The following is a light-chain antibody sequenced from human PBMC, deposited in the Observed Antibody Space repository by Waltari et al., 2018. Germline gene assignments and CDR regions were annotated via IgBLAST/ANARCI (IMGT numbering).Light chain of an antibody. CDR2: DAS. V-gene: IGKV1-NL1*01. CDR3: HQYYTSALD. Sequence: DIQMTQSPSSLSASVGDRVSITCRASQGISNSLAWYQQRPGKAPKLLIYDASRLESGVPSRFSGSGSETDYTLTISSLQPEDFATYYCHQYYTSALDFGGGTKVEIK. J-gene: IGKJ4*01. CDR1: QGISNS.